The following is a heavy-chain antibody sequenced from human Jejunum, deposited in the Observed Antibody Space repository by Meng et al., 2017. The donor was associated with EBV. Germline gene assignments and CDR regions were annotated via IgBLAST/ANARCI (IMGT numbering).Heavy chain of an antibody. CDR3: ATSMSGYSYGYS. CDR1: GASISSSHW. CDR2: IYYTGRT. J-gene: IGHJ5*02. V-gene: IGHV4-4*02. Sequence: VQWQESGPGLGHPSGTLSLTCAVSGASISSSHWWSWVRQAPGEGLEWIGEIYYTGRTNYNPSLKSRASMSIDKSKNQFSLNLNSVTVAYTAVYYCATSMSGYSYGYSWGQGTLVTVSS. D-gene: IGHD5-12*01.